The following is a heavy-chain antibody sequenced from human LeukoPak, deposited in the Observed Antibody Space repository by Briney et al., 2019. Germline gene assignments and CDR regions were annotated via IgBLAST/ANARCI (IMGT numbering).Heavy chain of an antibody. D-gene: IGHD2-21*02. CDR2: ISGSGGST. Sequence: GGSMRLSCAAAGFTFSSYSMSWVRQAPGEGLEWDSSISGSGGSTYHAGSLECRFTISRDNSKNTLYLQMNSLRGEDTAVYYCAKERVLTAREFDYWGQGTLVTGSS. CDR3: AKERVLTAREFDY. CDR1: GFTFSSYS. J-gene: IGHJ4*02. V-gene: IGHV3-23*01.